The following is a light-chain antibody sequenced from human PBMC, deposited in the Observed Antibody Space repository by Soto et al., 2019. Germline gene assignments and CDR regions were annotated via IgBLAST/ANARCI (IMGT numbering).Light chain of an antibody. V-gene: IGKV3-15*01. Sequence: ERVMTQSPATLSASPGERVTLSCRASQSVASSVAWYQQKPGQAPRLILYGASTRATGFPARFSGSGSGTEFTLNISSLKSEDFAVYLCQQYHYWPITFGQGTRLDIK. J-gene: IGKJ5*01. CDR1: QSVASS. CDR3: QQYHYWPIT. CDR2: GAS.